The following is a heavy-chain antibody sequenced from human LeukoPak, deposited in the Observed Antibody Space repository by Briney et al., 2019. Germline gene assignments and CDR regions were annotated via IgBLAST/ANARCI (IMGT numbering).Heavy chain of an antibody. J-gene: IGHJ4*02. CDR2: ISDTSYTI. CDR3: ARAFLGGDY. Sequence: GGSLRLSCAASGFTFSSYEVTWVRQAPGKGLEWVSYISDTSYTIYYADSVKGRFTISRDNAKNSLYLQMNRLRDEDTAVYYCARAFLGGDYWGQGTLVTVSS. CDR1: GFTFSSYE. V-gene: IGHV3-48*02. D-gene: IGHD3-3*02.